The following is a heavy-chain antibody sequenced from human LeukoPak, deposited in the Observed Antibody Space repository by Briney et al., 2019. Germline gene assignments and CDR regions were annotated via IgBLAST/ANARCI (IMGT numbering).Heavy chain of an antibody. Sequence: GASVKVSCKASGYTFTGYYMHWVRQAPGQGLEWMGWINPNSGGTNYARKFQGRVTMTRDTSITTAYMEVSRLRFDDTAVYYCARGMYGLDVWGQGTTVTVSS. CDR1: GYTFTGYY. CDR3: ARGMYGLDV. J-gene: IGHJ6*02. CDR2: INPNSGGT. V-gene: IGHV1-2*02.